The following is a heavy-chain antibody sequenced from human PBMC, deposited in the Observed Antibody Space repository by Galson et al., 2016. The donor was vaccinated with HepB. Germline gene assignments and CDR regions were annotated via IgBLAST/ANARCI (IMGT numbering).Heavy chain of an antibody. V-gene: IGHV3-21*04. D-gene: IGHD2-21*02. CDR2: ITSSSSYN. J-gene: IGHJ2*01. CDR1: GFTFSSFA. Sequence: SLRLSCAASGFTFSSFAMNWVRQAPGKGLEWVSSITSSSSYNYYADSVQGRFTISRDKSKNTVYLQLSSLRVEDTAVYYCARGCGGDCYGSGGWYFDLWGRGTLVSVSS. CDR3: ARGCGGDCYGSGGWYFDL.